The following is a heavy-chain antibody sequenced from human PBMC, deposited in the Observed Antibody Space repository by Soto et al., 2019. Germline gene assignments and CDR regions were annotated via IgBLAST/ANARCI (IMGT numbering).Heavy chain of an antibody. CDR1: GLSLSTSGVG. J-gene: IGHJ6*03. Sequence: QITLKESGPTLVKPTQTLTLTCTFSGLSLSTSGVGVGWIRQPPGKALEWLALIYWDDDKRYSPSLKSRLTITKDTSKNKVVLTMTNMDPVDTATYYCAHRQQRRATVTTSGYYYYYMDVWGKGTTVTVSS. CDR3: AHRQQRRATVTTSGYYYYYMDV. CDR2: IYWDDDK. V-gene: IGHV2-5*02. D-gene: IGHD4-4*01.